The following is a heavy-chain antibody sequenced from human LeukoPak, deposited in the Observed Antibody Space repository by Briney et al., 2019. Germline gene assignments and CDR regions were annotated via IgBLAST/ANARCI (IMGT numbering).Heavy chain of an antibody. CDR3: VRDLWDEGW. D-gene: IGHD2/OR15-2a*01. CDR2: INGDGSST. V-gene: IGHV3-74*01. J-gene: IGHJ4*01. CDR1: GFTFSRSW. Sequence: PGGSLRLSCAASGFTFSRSWMNWVRQAPGKGLVWVSRINGDGSSTSYADSVKGRFTISRDNAKNTLYLEMNTLRAEDTAVFYCVRDLWDEGWWGHGTLVTVSS.